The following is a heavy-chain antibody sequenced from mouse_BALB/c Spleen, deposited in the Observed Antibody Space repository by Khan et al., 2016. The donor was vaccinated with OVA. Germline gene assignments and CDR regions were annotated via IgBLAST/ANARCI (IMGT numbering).Heavy chain of an antibody. J-gene: IGHJ2*01. CDR3: ARTARITY. CDR1: GYSITSGYG. Sequence: VQLQQSGPGLVKPSQSLSLTCTVTGYSITSGYGWNWIRQFPGNKLEWMGYISYSGSTNYNPSLKNRISFTRDTSKNQSFLQLNSVTTEDTATYYCARTARITYWGQGTTLTVSS. V-gene: IGHV3-2*02. CDR2: ISYSGST. D-gene: IGHD1-2*01.